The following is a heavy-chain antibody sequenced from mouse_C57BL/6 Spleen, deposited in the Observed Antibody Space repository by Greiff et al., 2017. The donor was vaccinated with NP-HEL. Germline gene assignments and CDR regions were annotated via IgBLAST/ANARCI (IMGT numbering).Heavy chain of an antibody. CDR1: GYSFTGYY. J-gene: IGHJ4*01. D-gene: IGHD6-1*01. V-gene: IGHV1-42*01. CDR3: ARSAKDAMDY. Sequence: SGPELVKPGASVKISCKASGYSFTGYYMNWVKQSPEKSLEWIGEINPSTGGTTYNQKFKAKATLTVDKSSSTAYMQLKSLTSEDSAVYYCARSAKDAMDYWGQGTSVTVSS. CDR2: INPSTGGT.